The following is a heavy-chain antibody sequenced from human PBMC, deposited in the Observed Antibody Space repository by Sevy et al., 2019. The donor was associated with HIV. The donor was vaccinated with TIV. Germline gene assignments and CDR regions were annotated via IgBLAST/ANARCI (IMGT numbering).Heavy chain of an antibody. J-gene: IGHJ4*02. CDR1: GFTFDMYW. CDR2: IRQDGNEI. CDR3: ARRYFDL. V-gene: IGHV3-7*03. Sequence: GGSLRLSRDASGFTFDMYWMQWVRQAPGKGLEWVANIRQDGNEIYYAASVRGRFTISRDNAKGSLYLQMNNLRVEDTATYYCARRYFDLWGQGTLVTVSS.